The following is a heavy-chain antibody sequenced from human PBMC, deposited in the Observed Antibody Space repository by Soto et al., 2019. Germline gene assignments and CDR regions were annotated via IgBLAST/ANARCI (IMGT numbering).Heavy chain of an antibody. J-gene: IGHJ5*02. CDR2: IYHSGSI. Sequence: PSETLSLTCAVSGYSISSGYYWGWIRQPPGKGLEWIGSIYHSGSIYYNPSLKSRVSISVDTSKNHFSLKLSSVTAADTAVYYCARGKGHTGLNCFDPWGQGTLATVSS. CDR1: GYSISSGYY. D-gene: IGHD2-21*02. V-gene: IGHV4-38-2*01. CDR3: ARGKGHTGLNCFDP.